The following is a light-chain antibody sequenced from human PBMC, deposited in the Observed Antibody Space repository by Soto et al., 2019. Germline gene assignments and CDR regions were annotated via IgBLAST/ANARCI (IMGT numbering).Light chain of an antibody. CDR1: QSVSSY. Sequence: EIVLTQSPAPLSLSPGERATLSCRASQSVSSYLAWYQQKPGQAPRLLIYDASNRATGIPARFSGSGSGTDFTLTISSLEPEDFAVYYCQQRSNWLIFTFGPGTKVDIK. V-gene: IGKV3-11*01. CDR2: DAS. J-gene: IGKJ3*01. CDR3: QQRSNWLIFT.